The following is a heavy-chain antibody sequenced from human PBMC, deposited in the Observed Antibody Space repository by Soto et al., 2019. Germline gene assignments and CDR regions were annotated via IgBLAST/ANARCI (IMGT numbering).Heavy chain of an antibody. CDR2: INSDGSST. Sequence: EVQLVESGGGLVQPGGSLRLSCAASGFTFSSYWMHRVRQAPGKGLVWVSRINSDGSSTSYEDSVKGRFTISRDNAKNTPYLQMHSLRAEDTAVYYCARATNYGGKRRAGWFDPWGQATLVTVSS. CDR3: ARATNYGGKRRAGWFDP. D-gene: IGHD4-17*01. J-gene: IGHJ5*02. CDR1: GFTFSSYW. V-gene: IGHV3-74*01.